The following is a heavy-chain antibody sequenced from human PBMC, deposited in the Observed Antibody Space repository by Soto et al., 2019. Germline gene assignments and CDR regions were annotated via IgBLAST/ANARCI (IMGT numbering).Heavy chain of an antibody. Sequence: GGSLRLSCAASGFTFSSYAMHWVRQAPGKGLEWVAVISYDGSNKYYADSVKGRFTISRDNSKNTLYLQMNSLRAEDTAVYYCARAHSYGSSSPFLAYWGQGTLVTVSS. D-gene: IGHD6-6*01. J-gene: IGHJ4*02. CDR1: GFTFSSYA. CDR3: ARAHSYGSSSPFLAY. CDR2: ISYDGSNK. V-gene: IGHV3-30-3*01.